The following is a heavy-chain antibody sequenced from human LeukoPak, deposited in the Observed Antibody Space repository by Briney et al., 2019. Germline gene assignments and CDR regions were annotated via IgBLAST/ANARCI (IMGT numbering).Heavy chain of an antibody. CDR1: GFTFSSYS. CDR2: ISSSSSYI. J-gene: IGHJ6*03. CDR3: ARGQYCSGGSCYFAHYYYYMDV. Sequence: PGGSLRLSCAASGFTFSSYSMNWVRQAPGKGLEWVSSISSSSSYIYYADSVKGRFTISRDNAKNSLYLQMNSLRAEDTAVYYCARGQYCSGGSCYFAHYYYYMDVWGKGTTVTVSS. D-gene: IGHD2-15*01. V-gene: IGHV3-21*01.